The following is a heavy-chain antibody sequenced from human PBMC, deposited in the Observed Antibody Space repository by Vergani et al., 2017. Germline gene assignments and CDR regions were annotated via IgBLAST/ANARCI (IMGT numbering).Heavy chain of an antibody. CDR1: GFTFSSYA. J-gene: IGHJ3*02. CDR3: AKDGDYDILTGYLRAFDI. CDR2: ISGSGGST. D-gene: IGHD3-9*01. Sequence: EVQLVESGGGLVQPGGSLRLSCAASGFTFSSYAMSWVRQAPGKGLEWVSAISGSGGSTYYADSVKGRFTISRDNSKNTLYLQMNSLIAEATAVYYCAKDGDYDILTGYLRAFDIWGQGTMVTVSS. V-gene: IGHV3-23*04.